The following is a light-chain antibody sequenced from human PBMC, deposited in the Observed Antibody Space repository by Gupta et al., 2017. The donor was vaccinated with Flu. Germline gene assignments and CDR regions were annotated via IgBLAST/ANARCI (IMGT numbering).Light chain of an antibody. CDR3: QHDASWTL. V-gene: IGKV3-15*01. CDR2: GAS. CDR1: KSVSGD. Sequence: SPAHLSVSTGERAPPSCRDSKSVSGDLEWYQQRPDQSPRLIIYGASSRANGDPARFSGSGSEXEFTRTXSSLQYKDFALYSSQHDASWTLFGXGTKLEIK. J-gene: IGKJ2*01.